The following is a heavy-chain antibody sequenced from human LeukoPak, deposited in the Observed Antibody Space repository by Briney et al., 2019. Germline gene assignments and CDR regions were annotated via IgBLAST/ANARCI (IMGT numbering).Heavy chain of an antibody. J-gene: IGHJ4*02. V-gene: IGHV1-2*06. CDR2: IDPHSGGT. CDR1: GYTFSGYY. CDR3: ARGYTYAFDS. Sequence: ASVKVSCKASGYTFSGYYMHWVRQAPGQGLEWMGRIDPHSGGTNYAQKFQDRVTMTGDTSISTVYMELSRLRSVDTAVFYCARGYTYAFDSWGQGTLVTVSS. D-gene: IGHD5-18*01.